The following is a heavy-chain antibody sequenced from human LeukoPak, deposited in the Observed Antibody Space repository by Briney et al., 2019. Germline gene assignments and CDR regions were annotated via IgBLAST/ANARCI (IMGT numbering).Heavy chain of an antibody. V-gene: IGHV4-61*02. D-gene: IGHD3-9*01. CDR2: IYTSGST. J-gene: IGHJ6*04. CDR3: ARDPLRYFDWLGMDV. Sequence: SETLSLTCTVSGGSISSGSYYCSWIRQPAGKGLEGIGRIYTSGSTNYNPSLKSRVTISVDTSKNQFSLKLSSVPAADTAVYYCARDPLRYFDWLGMDVWGKGTTVTVSS. CDR1: GGSISSGSYY.